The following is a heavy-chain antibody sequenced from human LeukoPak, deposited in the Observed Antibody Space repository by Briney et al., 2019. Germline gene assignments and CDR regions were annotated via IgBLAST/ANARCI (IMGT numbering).Heavy chain of an antibody. CDR3: ANSIFTAGTTYY. Sequence: GGSLRLSCAASGFTLSSYAMSWVRQAPGKGLEWVSAISGSGGSTYYADSVKGRFTISRDNSKNTLYLQMNSLRAEDTAVYYCANSIFTAGTTYYRGQGTLVTVSS. J-gene: IGHJ4*02. CDR1: GFTLSSYA. V-gene: IGHV3-23*01. CDR2: ISGSGGST. D-gene: IGHD1-1*01.